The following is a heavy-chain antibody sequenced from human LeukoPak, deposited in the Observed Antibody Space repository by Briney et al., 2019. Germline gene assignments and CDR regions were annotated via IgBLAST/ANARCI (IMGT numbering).Heavy chain of an antibody. CDR1: GFTFSSNW. CDR3: TRSVDY. J-gene: IGHJ4*02. V-gene: IGHV3-74*01. CDR2: ISGDGSTI. Sequence: GGSLRLSCAASGFTFSSNWMHWVRQVPGKGLVWVSSISGDGSTIDYADSVRARFTISRDNAKNTVYLQMNSLRAEDTAVYYCTRSVDYWGQGTLVTVSS.